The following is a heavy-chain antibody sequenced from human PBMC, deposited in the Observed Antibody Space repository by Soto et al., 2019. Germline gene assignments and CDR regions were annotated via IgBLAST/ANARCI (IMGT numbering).Heavy chain of an antibody. D-gene: IGHD2-15*01. CDR3: AKVSPIGYCSGGSCYGSYDI. J-gene: IGHJ3*02. V-gene: IGHV3-23*01. Sequence: EVQLLESGGGLVQPGGSLRLSCAASGFTFSSYAMSWVRQAPGKGLEWVSAISGSGGSTYYADSVMGPCTISRDNSKITLYLQMNSLRAEDTAVYYCAKVSPIGYCSGGSCYGSYDISGQGKMLTVAS. CDR2: ISGSGGST. CDR1: GFTFSSYA.